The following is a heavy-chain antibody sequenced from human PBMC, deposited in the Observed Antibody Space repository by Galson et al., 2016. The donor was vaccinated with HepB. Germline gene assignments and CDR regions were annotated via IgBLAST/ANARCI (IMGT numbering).Heavy chain of an antibody. CDR3: AKVPSMVRGF. CDR1: GFSFSTYA. V-gene: IGHV3-30*18. D-gene: IGHD3-10*01. Sequence: SLRLSCAASGFSFSTYAMHWVPQAPGKGLEWVAHLSYDGSYSSYADSVTGRFTISRDNSTKTLYVQMNSLRAEDTAVYYCAKVPSMVRGFWCQGTMVTVSS. J-gene: IGHJ3*01. CDR2: LSYDGSYS.